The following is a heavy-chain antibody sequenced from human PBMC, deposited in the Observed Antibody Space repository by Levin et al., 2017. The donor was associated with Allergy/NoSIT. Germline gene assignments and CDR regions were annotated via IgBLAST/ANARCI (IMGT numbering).Heavy chain of an antibody. CDR3: ARDRGLYGGENGY. J-gene: IGHJ4*02. Sequence: LSLTCAASGFTVSTNYMSWVRQAPGKGLEWVSVIDSDGRTYYADSVKGRFTISRDNSKNTLYLQMNSLRAEDTAVYYCARDRGLYGGENGYWGQGTLVTVSS. V-gene: IGHV3-66*02. CDR2: IDSDGRT. D-gene: IGHD4-23*01. CDR1: GFTVSTNY.